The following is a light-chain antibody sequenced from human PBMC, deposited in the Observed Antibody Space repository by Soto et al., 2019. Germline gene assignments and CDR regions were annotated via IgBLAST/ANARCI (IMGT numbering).Light chain of an antibody. CDR1: QSVSSNY. V-gene: IGKV3-20*01. CDR2: GAS. CDR3: QQYGSSPVT. Sequence: EIALTQSPGTLSLSPGERATLSCRASQSVSSNYLAWYQQKPGQAPRLLSYGASSRATGIPDRYSGSGSGTDFTLTISSLEPEDFAVYYCQQYGSSPVTFGEGTKLEIK. J-gene: IGKJ2*01.